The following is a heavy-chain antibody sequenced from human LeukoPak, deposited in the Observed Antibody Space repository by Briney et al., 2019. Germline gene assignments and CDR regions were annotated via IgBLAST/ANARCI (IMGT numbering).Heavy chain of an antibody. V-gene: IGHV3-23*01. Sequence: GGSLRLSCAASGFTFSSYAMSWVRQAPGKGLEWVSGVSPPGGGTYYADSVKGRFTISRDDSKNTLSLQMNSLRVEDTAVYYCARDLAWGAFDDWGQGTLVTVSS. CDR3: ARDLAWGAFDD. CDR1: GFTFSSYA. CDR2: VSPPGGGT. D-gene: IGHD7-27*01. J-gene: IGHJ4*02.